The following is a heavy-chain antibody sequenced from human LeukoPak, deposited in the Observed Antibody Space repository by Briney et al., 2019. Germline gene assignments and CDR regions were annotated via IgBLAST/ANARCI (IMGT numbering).Heavy chain of an antibody. V-gene: IGHV5-51*01. J-gene: IGHJ6*02. CDR2: IYPGDSDT. CDR1: GYSFTSYW. Sequence: GESLKISCKGSGYSFTSYWIGWVRQLPGKGLEWMGIIYPGDSDTRYSPSFQGQVTISADKSISTAYLQWSSLKASDTAMYYCARQPRWGLKSIFGVVITSYGMDVWGQGTTVTVSS. CDR3: ARQPRWGLKSIFGVVITSYGMDV. D-gene: IGHD3-3*01.